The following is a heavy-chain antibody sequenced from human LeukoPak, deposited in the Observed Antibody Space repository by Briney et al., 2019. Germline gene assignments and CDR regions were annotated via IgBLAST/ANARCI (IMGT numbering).Heavy chain of an antibody. CDR2: ILPSFGTA. J-gene: IGHJ4*02. CDR1: GGTFNSYA. D-gene: IGHD3-3*01. CDR3: ARCYYDFWIGYCERVNY. V-gene: IGHV1-69*01. Sequence: GSSVPVSYKASGGTFNSYAISWVRQAPGQGRAWMGGILPSFGTANYAQKVQGTVTITPDESTSTTYRELSSLRSEDTAVDYCARCYYDFWIGYCERVNYWCRGTLIVVAS.